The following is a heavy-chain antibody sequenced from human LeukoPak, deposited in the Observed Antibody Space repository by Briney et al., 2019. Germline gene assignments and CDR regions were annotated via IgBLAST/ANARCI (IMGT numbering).Heavy chain of an antibody. CDR2: IVVGSGNT. D-gene: IGHD3-3*01. J-gene: IGHJ6*03. V-gene: IGHV1-58*02. Sequence: SVKVSCKASGFTFTSSAMQWVRQARGQRLEWIGWIVVGSGNTNHAQKFQERVTITRDMSTSTAYMELSSLRSEDTAVYYCARDYDFWSGHYYYYYMDVWGKGTTVTVSS. CDR1: GFTFTSSA. CDR3: ARDYDFWSGHYYYYYMDV.